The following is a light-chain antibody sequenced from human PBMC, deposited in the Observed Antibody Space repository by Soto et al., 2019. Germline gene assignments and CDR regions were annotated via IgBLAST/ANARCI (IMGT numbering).Light chain of an antibody. J-gene: IGKJ1*01. CDR3: QHYNSYSEA. V-gene: IGKV1-17*01. Sequence: QMTQSPSSLTESVGDRVTISCRASQGIGNALGWYQQKPGKPPKVLIYGTSNLQSGVPPKFSGRGSGTEFTLTISSLQPDDFATYDCQHYNSYSEAFGQGTKVDI. CDR1: QGIGNA. CDR2: GTS.